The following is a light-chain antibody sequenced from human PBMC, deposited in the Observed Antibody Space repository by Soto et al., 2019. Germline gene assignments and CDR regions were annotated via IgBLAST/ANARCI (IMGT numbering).Light chain of an antibody. J-gene: IGLJ2*01. Sequence: QSVLTQPPSASGTPGQRVTISCSGSGSSIGTNTVNWYRQLPGTAPKLLIYGNNQRPSGVPDRFSGFKSGTSASLAISGLQSEDEADYYCAAWDDRLNGALFGGGTKVTVL. CDR1: GSSIGTNT. CDR3: AAWDDRLNGAL. V-gene: IGLV1-44*01. CDR2: GNN.